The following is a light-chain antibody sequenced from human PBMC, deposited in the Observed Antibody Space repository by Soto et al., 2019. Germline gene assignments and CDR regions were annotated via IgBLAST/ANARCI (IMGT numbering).Light chain of an antibody. Sequence: QSVLTQPASVSGSPGQSITISCTGTSGDIGAYNYVSWYQQHPGKAPKLMIYDVNNRPSGVSNRFSGSKSGNTASLTISGLQAEDEADYYCSSYTTINTRVFGGGTKLTVL. J-gene: IGLJ2*01. CDR1: SGDIGAYNY. CDR3: SSYTTINTRV. CDR2: DVN. V-gene: IGLV2-14*01.